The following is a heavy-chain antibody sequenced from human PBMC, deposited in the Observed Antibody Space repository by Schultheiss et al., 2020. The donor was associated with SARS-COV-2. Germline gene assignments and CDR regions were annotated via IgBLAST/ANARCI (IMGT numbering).Heavy chain of an antibody. CDR1: GGSVSGYY. CDR2: IFYSGST. Sequence: SETLSLTCTVSGGSVSGYYWTWIRQSPGKGLEWIGYIFYSGSTNYNPSLESRVAISLVTSKNQIFLTLSSVTATDTAVYYCARRAHGNRGYYYYMDVWGKGTTVTV. D-gene: IGHD2/OR15-2a*01. V-gene: IGHV4-59*08. CDR3: ARRAHGNRGYYYYMDV. J-gene: IGHJ6*03.